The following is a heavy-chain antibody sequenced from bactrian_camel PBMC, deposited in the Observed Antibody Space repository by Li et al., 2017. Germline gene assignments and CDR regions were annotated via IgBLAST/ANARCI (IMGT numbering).Heavy chain of an antibody. CDR1: GYIYGSYSTYC. CDR3: AAATGRRQWVGCGSLQSYNH. D-gene: IGHD3*01. J-gene: IGHJ4*01. V-gene: IGHV3S53*01. Sequence: HVQLVESGGGSVQAGGSLRLSCAASGYIYGSYSTYCLGWFRQAPGKEREGVASIDVDGSTNYADSVKGRFTVSIDNAKSTMYLQMDDLKPEDTAIYYCAAATGRRQWVGCGSLQSYNHWGQGTQVTVS. CDR2: IDVDGST.